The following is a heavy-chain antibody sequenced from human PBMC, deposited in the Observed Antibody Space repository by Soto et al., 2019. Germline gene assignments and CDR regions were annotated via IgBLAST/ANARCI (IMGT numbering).Heavy chain of an antibody. Sequence: GGSLRLSCAASGFSFGSYALSWVRQAPGKGLEWVSTISGSDGKTFYADSVKGRFSISRDTSQSTLYLQLNSMRADDTAIYYCARWSYLDYWGQGTRVTVSS. D-gene: IGHD3-3*01. J-gene: IGHJ4*02. V-gene: IGHV3-23*01. CDR3: ARWSYLDY. CDR1: GFSFGSYA. CDR2: ISGSDGKT.